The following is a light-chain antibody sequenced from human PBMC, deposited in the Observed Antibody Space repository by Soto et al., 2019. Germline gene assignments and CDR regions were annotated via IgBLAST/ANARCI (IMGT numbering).Light chain of an antibody. CDR3: CSYAGATTFAV. J-gene: IGLJ3*02. CDR2: QDT. Sequence: QSVLTQPASVSGSPGQSITISCSGTSSDVGGYNLVSWYQHLPGKAPKLMIYQDTKRPSGVSYRFSGSKSGNTASLTISGLQAEDEADYYCCSYAGATTFAVFGGGTKLTVL. V-gene: IGLV2-23*02. CDR1: SSDVGGYNL.